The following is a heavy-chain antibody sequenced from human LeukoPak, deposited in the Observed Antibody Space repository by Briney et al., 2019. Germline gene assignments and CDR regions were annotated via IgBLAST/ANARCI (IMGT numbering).Heavy chain of an antibody. CDR3: ARWLPEGYFDY. V-gene: IGHV4-39*07. J-gene: IGHJ4*02. D-gene: IGHD3-10*01. Sequence: SETLSLTCTVSGGSISSSSYYWGWIRQPPGKGLEWIGSIYYSGSTYYNPSLKSRVTISVDTSKNQFSLKLSSVTAADTAVYYCARWLPEGYFDYWGQGTLVTVSS. CDR2: IYYSGST. CDR1: GGSISSSSYY.